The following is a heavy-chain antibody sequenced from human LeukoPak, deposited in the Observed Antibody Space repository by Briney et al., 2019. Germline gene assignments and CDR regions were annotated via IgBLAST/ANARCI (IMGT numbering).Heavy chain of an antibody. V-gene: IGHV4-31*03. J-gene: IGHJ4*02. CDR2: IYYSGNT. Sequence: PSETLSLTCTVSGTSISSGAYSWSWVRQHPGKGPEWIAYIYYSGNTYYNPSLKRRVTISVDTSKNQFSLKLSSVTAADTAVYYCARTITIFGALGYFDYWGQGTLVTVSS. D-gene: IGHD3-3*01. CDR3: ARTITIFGALGYFDY. CDR1: GTSISSGAYS.